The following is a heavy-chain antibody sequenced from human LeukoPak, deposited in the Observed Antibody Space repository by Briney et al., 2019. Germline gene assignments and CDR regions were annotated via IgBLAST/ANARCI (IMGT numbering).Heavy chain of an antibody. CDR1: GGTFSSYA. J-gene: IGHJ5*02. CDR2: IIPIFGTA. CDR3: ARERGRDGYNIRYDWFDP. Sequence: RASVKVSCKASGGTFSSYAISWVRQAPGQGLEWMGGIIPIFGTANYAQKFQGRVTITADESTSTAYMELSSLRSEDTAVYYCARERGRDGYNIRYDWFDPWGKGTLVTVSS. V-gene: IGHV1-69*01. D-gene: IGHD5-24*01.